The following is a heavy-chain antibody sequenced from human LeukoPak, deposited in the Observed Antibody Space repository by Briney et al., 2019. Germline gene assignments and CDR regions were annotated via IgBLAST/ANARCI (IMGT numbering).Heavy chain of an antibody. D-gene: IGHD6-19*01. V-gene: IGHV5-51*01. Sequence: GESLKISCKGSGYSFTSYWIGWVRQMPGKGLEWMGIIYPGDSDTRYSPSFQGQVTISADKSISTAYLQWSSLKASDTAVYYCARRSDSSGWPSGDDAFDIWGQGTMLTVSS. J-gene: IGHJ3*02. CDR1: GYSFTSYW. CDR2: IYPGDSDT. CDR3: ARRSDSSGWPSGDDAFDI.